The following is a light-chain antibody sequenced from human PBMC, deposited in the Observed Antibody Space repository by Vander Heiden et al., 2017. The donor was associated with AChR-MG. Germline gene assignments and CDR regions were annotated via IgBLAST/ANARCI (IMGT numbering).Light chain of an antibody. CDR1: KLREKY. V-gene: IGLV3-1*01. Sequence: SYELTQPPSVSASPGQTARITCSGDKLREKYVAWYQQRPGQSPLLVIYQDKKRPAGIPERFSGSNSGGTATLTISETQATDEADYYCQAWDSGTVFGGGTELTVL. CDR3: QAWDSGTV. J-gene: IGLJ3*02. CDR2: QDK.